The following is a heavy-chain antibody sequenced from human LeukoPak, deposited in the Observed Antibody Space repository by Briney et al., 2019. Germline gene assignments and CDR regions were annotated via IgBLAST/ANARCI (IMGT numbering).Heavy chain of an antibody. CDR1: GYTLTELS. J-gene: IGHJ3*02. CDR3: ATGNPSMVRGVIGAFDI. D-gene: IGHD3-10*01. Sequence: ASVKVSCKVSGYTLTELSMHWVRQAPGKGLEWMGGFDPEDGETIYAQKFQGRVTMTEDTSTDTAYMELSSLRSEDTAVYYCATGNPSMVRGVIGAFDIWGQGTMVTVSS. CDR2: FDPEDGET. V-gene: IGHV1-24*01.